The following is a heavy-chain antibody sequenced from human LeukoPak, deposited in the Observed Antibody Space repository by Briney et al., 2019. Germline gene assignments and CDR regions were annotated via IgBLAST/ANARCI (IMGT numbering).Heavy chain of an antibody. CDR1: GGSISTYY. J-gene: IGHJ3*02. Sequence: SETLSLTCTVSGGSISTYYWSWIRQPPGKGLEWIGYVYYMGSTNYSPSLKSRVTISVDTSKNQFSLKLYSVTAADTAVYYCARRYSGYGNAFDIWGQGTMVTVSS. CDR2: VYYMGST. D-gene: IGHD5-12*01. CDR3: ARRYSGYGNAFDI. V-gene: IGHV4-59*08.